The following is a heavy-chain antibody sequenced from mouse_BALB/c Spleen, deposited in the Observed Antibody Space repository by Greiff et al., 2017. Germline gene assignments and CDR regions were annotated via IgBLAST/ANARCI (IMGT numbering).Heavy chain of an antibody. CDR1: GFTFSSYA. J-gene: IGHJ4*01. CDR3: ARGAYYRYDGDAMDY. D-gene: IGHD2-14*01. Sequence: EVKVVESGGGLVKPGGSLKLSCAASGFTFSSYAMSWVRQSPEKRLEWVAEISSGGSYTYYPDTVTGRFTISRDNAKNTLYLEMSSLRTEDTAMYYCARGAYYRYDGDAMDYWGQGTSVTVSS. CDR2: ISSGGSYT. V-gene: IGHV5-9-4*01.